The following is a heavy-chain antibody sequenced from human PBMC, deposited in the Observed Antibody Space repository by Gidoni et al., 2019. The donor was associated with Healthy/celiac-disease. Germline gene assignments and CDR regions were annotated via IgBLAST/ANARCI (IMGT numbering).Heavy chain of an antibody. J-gene: IGHJ4*02. CDR1: GFTFSSYA. Sequence: QVQLVESGGGVVQPGRSLSLSCAASGFTFSSYAMHWVRQAPGKGLEWVAVISYDGSNKYYADSVKGRFTISRDNSKNTLYLQMNSLRAEDTAVYYCARSITMIVVVLDYWGQGTLVTVSS. D-gene: IGHD3-22*01. CDR3: ARSITMIVVVLDY. V-gene: IGHV3-30-3*01. CDR2: ISYDGSNK.